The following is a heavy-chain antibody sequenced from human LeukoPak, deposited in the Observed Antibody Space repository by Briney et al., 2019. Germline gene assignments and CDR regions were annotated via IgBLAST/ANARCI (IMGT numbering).Heavy chain of an antibody. V-gene: IGHV3-66*01. CDR2: IYSGGST. CDR3: ARARNDYDSNGFSLLEY. J-gene: IGHJ4*02. D-gene: IGHD3-22*01. CDR1: GFTVSSNY. Sequence: GGSLRLSCAASGFTVSSNYMSWVRQVPGKGLEWVSVIYSGGSTYNADSVKGRFTISRDNSKNTLYLQMNSLRAEDTALYYCARARNDYDSNGFSLLEYWGQGTLVTVSS.